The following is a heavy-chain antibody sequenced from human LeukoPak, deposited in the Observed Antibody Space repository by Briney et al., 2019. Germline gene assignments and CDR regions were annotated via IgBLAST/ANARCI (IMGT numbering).Heavy chain of an antibody. D-gene: IGHD2-2*02. Sequence: EASVKLSCKASGGTFSSYTISWVRQAPGQWLEWIGRIISILGIANYAQKFQGRVTITADKSTSTAYMELSSLRSEDTAVYYCAKLGGGIVVVPAAITGHDAFDIWGQGTMVTVSS. J-gene: IGHJ3*02. V-gene: IGHV1-69*02. CDR3: AKLGGGIVVVPAAITGHDAFDI. CDR2: IISILGIA. CDR1: GGTFSSYT.